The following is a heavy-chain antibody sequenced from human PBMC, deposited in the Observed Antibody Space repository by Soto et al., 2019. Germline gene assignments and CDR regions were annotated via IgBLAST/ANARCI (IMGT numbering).Heavy chain of an antibody. J-gene: IGHJ3*02. CDR2: IYSSGST. CDR1: GPSISPCY. Sequence: SSTLSLTCTVSGPSISPCYRTCVRHPPGKGLEWTGYIYSSGSTHYNPSLKSRVTISVDTSKNRFSLKLSSVTAADTAVYYCARGRGGWFINQLLNAFDIWGQGTMVS. CDR3: ARGRGGWFINQLLNAFDI. V-gene: IGHV4-59*01. D-gene: IGHD2-2*01.